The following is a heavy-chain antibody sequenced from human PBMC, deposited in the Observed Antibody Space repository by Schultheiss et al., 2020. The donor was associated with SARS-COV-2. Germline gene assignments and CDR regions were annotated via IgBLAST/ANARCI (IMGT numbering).Heavy chain of an antibody. CDR2: IYESGST. CDR3: ARVVSVYSSSWRCFDP. J-gene: IGHJ5*02. Sequence: SETLSLTCTVSGGSISSGGYYWSWIRQHPGKGLEWIGYIYESGSTYYNPSLKSRVTISVDTSKNQFSLKLSSVTAADTAVYYCARVVSVYSSSWRCFDPWGQGTLVTVSS. CDR1: GGSISSGGYY. V-gene: IGHV4-31*03. D-gene: IGHD6-13*01.